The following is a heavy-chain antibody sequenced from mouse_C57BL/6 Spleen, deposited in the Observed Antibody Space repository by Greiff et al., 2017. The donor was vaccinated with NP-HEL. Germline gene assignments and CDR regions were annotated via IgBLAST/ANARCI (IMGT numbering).Heavy chain of an antibody. Sequence: EVQLQQSGPELVKPGASVKISCKASGYTFTDYYMNWVKQSHGKSLEWIGDINPNNGGTSYNQKFKGKATLTVDKSSSTAYMELRSLTSEDSAVYYCASSYYGYDGGAYWGQGTLVTVSA. D-gene: IGHD2-9*01. J-gene: IGHJ3*01. CDR3: ASSYYGYDGGAY. CDR1: GYTFTDYY. CDR2: INPNNGGT. V-gene: IGHV1-26*01.